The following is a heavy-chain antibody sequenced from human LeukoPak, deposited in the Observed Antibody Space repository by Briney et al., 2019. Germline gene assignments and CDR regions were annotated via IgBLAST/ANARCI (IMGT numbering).Heavy chain of an antibody. CDR1: GFTFDDYA. D-gene: IGHD3-10*01. J-gene: IGHJ4*02. CDR2: ITYDSDFI. V-gene: IGHV3-9*01. Sequence: GGSLRLSCAASGFTFDDYAMHWVRQAPGKGLEWVSGITYDSDFIGYADSVKGRFTISRDNAKNSLYLQMNSLRADDTALYYCVKDVEAYFGSGSYTDYWGQGTLVTVSS. CDR3: VKDVEAYFGSGSYTDY.